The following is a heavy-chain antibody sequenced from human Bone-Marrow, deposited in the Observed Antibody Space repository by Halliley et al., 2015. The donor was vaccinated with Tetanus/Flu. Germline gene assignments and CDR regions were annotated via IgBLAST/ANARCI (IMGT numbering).Heavy chain of an antibody. CDR2: MNPTSGDT. V-gene: IGHV1-8*01. CDR3: ARGYVMDV. Sequence: QSGAEVKKPGASVKVSCKASGNTFSNYDINWVRQAAGQGLEWMGWMNPTSGDTGYAQKFKGRVTMTRDASITTAYMELSSLRSEDTAVYYCARGYVMDVWGQGTTVTVSS. CDR1: GNTFSNYD. J-gene: IGHJ6*02.